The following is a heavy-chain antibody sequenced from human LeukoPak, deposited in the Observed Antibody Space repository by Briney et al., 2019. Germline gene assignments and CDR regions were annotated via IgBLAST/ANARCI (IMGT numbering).Heavy chain of an antibody. CDR1: GFTFSSYS. CDR3: ARDQYCSSTSCDAFDI. D-gene: IGHD2-2*01. V-gene: IGHV3-21*01. J-gene: IGHJ3*02. Sequence: PGGSLRLSCAASGFTFSSYSVNWVRQAPGKGLEWVSSISSSSSYIYYADSVKGRLTISRDNAKNSLYLQMNSLRAEDTAVYYCARDQYCSSTSCDAFDIWGQGTMVTVSS. CDR2: ISSSSSYI.